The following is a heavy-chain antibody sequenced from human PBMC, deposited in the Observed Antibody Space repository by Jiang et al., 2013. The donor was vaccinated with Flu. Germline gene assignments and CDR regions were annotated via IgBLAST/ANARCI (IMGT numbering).Heavy chain of an antibody. Sequence: QLVESGGGLVKPGGSLRLSCAASGFTFSSYSMNWVRQAPGKGLEWVSSISSSSSYIYYADSVKGRFTISRDNAKNSLYLQMNSLRAEDTAVYYCASSSTVTTAHFDYWGQGTLVTVSS. CDR2: ISSSSSYI. CDR1: GFTFSSYS. J-gene: IGHJ4*02. V-gene: IGHV3-21*01. D-gene: IGHD4-17*01. CDR3: ASSSTVTTAHFDY.